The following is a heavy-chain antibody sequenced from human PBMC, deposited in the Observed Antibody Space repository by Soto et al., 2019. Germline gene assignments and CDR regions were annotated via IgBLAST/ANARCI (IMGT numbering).Heavy chain of an antibody. CDR1: GFTFSSYC. Sequence: GGSLRLSCAASGFTFSSYCMSWVRQAPGKGPQWLASLKRDGSEKYYLDSVKGRFAISRDNAKNSLYLQMNSLRAEDTAVYYCARACRKTTYYDFWSGYYGNWFDPWGQGTLVTVSS. CDR2: LKRDGSEK. D-gene: IGHD3-3*01. CDR3: ARACRKTTYYDFWSGYYGNWFDP. J-gene: IGHJ5*02. V-gene: IGHV3-7*03.